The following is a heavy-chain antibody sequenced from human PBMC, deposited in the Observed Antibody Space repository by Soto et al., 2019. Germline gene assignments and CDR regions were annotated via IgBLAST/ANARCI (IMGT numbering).Heavy chain of an antibody. V-gene: IGHV4-30-2*01. CDR2: IYHSGST. D-gene: IGHD2-21*02. CDR3: ARGRAYCGGDCYSQAGYFDY. J-gene: IGHJ4*02. CDR1: GGSISSGGYS. Sequence: QLQLQESGSGLVKPSQTLSLTCAVSGGSISSGGYSWSWIRQPPGKGLEWIGYIYHSGSTYYNPSLKRRVTISVDRSKNQFSLKLSSVTAADTAVYYCARGRAYCGGDCYSQAGYFDYWGQGTLVTVSS.